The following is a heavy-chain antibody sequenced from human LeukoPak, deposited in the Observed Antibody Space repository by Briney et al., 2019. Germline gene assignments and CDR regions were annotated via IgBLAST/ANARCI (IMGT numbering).Heavy chain of an antibody. J-gene: IGHJ5*02. Sequence: SETLSLTCTVSGGSISSGDYYWSWIRQPPGKGLEWIGYIYYSGSTYYNPSLKSRVTISVDTSKNQFSLKLSSVTAADTAVYYCAREGRYCGGDCYGIGWFDPWGQGTLSPSPQ. D-gene: IGHD2-21*01. CDR1: GGSISSGDYY. CDR2: IYYSGST. CDR3: AREGRYCGGDCYGIGWFDP. V-gene: IGHV4-30-4*08.